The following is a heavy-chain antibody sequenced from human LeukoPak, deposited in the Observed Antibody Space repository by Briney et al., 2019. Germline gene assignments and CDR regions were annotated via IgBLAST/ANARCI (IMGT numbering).Heavy chain of an antibody. D-gene: IGHD2-2*01. CDR1: GFTFSSYW. J-gene: IGHJ6*03. Sequence: KAGGSLRLSCAASGFTFSSYWMSWVRQAPGKGLEWVANIKQDGSEKYYVDSVKGRFTISRDNAKNSLYLQMSSLRAEDTAVYYCARDAMAREDIVVVPAQFVHYYYYMDVWGKGTTVTVSS. CDR2: IKQDGSEK. CDR3: ARDAMAREDIVVVPAQFVHYYYYMDV. V-gene: IGHV3-7*01.